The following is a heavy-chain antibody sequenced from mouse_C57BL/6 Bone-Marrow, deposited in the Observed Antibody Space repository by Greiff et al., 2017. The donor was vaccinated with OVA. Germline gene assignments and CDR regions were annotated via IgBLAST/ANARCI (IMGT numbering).Heavy chain of an antibody. J-gene: IGHJ2*01. CDR2: ILPGSGST. CDR1: GYTFTGYW. CDR3: AREAHYYGSRDFDY. Sequence: VKLVESGAELMKPGASVKLSCKATGYTFTGYWIEWVKQRPGHGLEWIGEILPGSGSTNYNEKFKGKATFTADTSSNTAYMQLRSLTTEDSAIYYCAREAHYYGSRDFDYWGQGTTLTVSS. D-gene: IGHD1-1*01. V-gene: IGHV1-9*01.